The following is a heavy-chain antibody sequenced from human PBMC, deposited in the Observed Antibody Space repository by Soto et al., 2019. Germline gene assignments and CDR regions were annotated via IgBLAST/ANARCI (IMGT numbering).Heavy chain of an antibody. CDR2: ISGSGGST. CDR3: AKEHTKGQLLDQYFAY. J-gene: IGHJ4*02. CDR1: GFTFSSYA. D-gene: IGHD6-19*01. Sequence: EVQLLESGGGLVQPGGSLRLSCAASGFTFSSYAMSWVRQAPGKGLEWVSAISGSGGSTYYADSVKGRFTISRDNSKNTLYLPMIRLSAEDTAVYYCAKEHTKGQLLDQYFAYWGQGTLVTVSS. V-gene: IGHV3-23*01.